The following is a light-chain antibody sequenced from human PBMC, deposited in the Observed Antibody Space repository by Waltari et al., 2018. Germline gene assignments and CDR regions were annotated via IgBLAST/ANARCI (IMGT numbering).Light chain of an antibody. J-gene: IGLJ3*02. Sequence: QSALTQPRSVSGSPGQSVTIPATGTSSIVDDYNFISWYRQHPGEAPKLMIYAVSKRPSGVPGRFSGSKSGNTASLTISGLQAEDEADYYCFSYASSYTSWVFGGGTKLTVL. V-gene: IGLV2-11*01. CDR3: FSYASSYTSWV. CDR1: SSIVDDYNF. CDR2: AVS.